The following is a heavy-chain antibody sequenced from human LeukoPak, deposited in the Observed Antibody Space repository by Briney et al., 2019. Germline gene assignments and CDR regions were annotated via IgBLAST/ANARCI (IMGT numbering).Heavy chain of an antibody. CDR1: GYTFTSYG. V-gene: IGHV1-18*01. CDR2: VTPYNGNT. D-gene: IGHD6-19*01. Sequence: ASVKVSCKTSGYTFTSYGIGWVRQAPGQGLEWMGWVTPYNGNTNYVQKLQGRLIMTTDTSTNTAYMELQNLTSDDAAVYFCGRDLGAGSSGWKNAFDIWGQGTMVSVSS. J-gene: IGHJ3*02. CDR3: GRDLGAGSSGWKNAFDI.